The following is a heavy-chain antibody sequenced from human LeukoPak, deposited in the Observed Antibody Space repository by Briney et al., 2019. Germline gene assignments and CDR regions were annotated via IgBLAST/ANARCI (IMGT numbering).Heavy chain of an antibody. D-gene: IGHD3-10*02. CDR2: AGWAGGTT. Sequence: TGGSLRLSCATSGFNFYRYTIHWVRQAPGKGLEWVSLAGWAGGTTFYSDSVRGRFTISRDSGRKSVYLQMNSLTTDDTAFYFCAKELDTMFFDYWGQGALVTVPS. CDR1: GFNFYRYT. J-gene: IGHJ4*02. V-gene: IGHV3-43*01. CDR3: AKELDTMFFDY.